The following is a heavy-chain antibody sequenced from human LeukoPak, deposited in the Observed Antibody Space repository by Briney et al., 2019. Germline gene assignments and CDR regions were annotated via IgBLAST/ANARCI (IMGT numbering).Heavy chain of an antibody. CDR1: GGSISSGGYS. D-gene: IGHD2-15*01. CDR2: IYHSGST. J-gene: IGHJ4*02. CDR3: AREGCSGGSCPFDY. V-gene: IGHV4-30-2*01. Sequence: SQTLSLTCAVSGGSISSGGYSWSWIRQPPGKGLEWIGYIYHSGSTYYNPSRKSRVTISVDRSKNQFSLKLSSVTAADTAVYYCAREGCSGGSCPFDYWGQGTLVTVSS.